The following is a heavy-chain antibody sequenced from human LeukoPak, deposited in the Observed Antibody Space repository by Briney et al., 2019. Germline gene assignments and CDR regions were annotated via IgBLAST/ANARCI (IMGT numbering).Heavy chain of an antibody. Sequence: VASVKVSCKASGYTFTSYYMHWVRQAPGQGLEWMGIINPSGGSTSYAQKFQGRVTMTRDTSTSTVYMELSSLRSEDTAVYYCARDPVNSGGSHYYYYGMDVWGQGTTVTVSS. CDR1: GYTFTSYY. V-gene: IGHV1-46*01. D-gene: IGHD2-15*01. CDR3: ARDPVNSGGSHYYYYGMDV. CDR2: INPSGGST. J-gene: IGHJ6*02.